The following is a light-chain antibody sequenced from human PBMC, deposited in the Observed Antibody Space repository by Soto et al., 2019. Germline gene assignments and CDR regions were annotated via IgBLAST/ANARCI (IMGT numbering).Light chain of an antibody. CDR2: GAS. J-gene: IGKJ1*01. CDR3: QQYGSSPT. CDR1: QSVSSSY. V-gene: IGKV3-20*01. Sequence: EIVLTQSPGTLSLSPGERATLSCRASQSVSSSYLAWYEQKPGQAPRLLIYGASSRATGIPDRFSGSWSGTDFTLTISTLEPEDFAVYYCQQYGSSPTFGHGTKVEIK.